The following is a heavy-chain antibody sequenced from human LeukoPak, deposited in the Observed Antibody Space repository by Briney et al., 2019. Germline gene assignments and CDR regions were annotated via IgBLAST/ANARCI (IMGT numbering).Heavy chain of an antibody. CDR2: ISGSGGIT. Sequence: PGGSLRLSCAASGFTSSAYAISWVRQAPGKGLEWVSAISGSGGITYYADSVKGRFTISRGNSKNTLYLQMNSLRAEDTAVYYCAKHDPRRVVITNWFDPWGQGTLVTVSS. V-gene: IGHV3-23*01. CDR1: GFTSSAYA. CDR3: AKHDPRRVVITNWFDP. J-gene: IGHJ5*02. D-gene: IGHD3-22*01.